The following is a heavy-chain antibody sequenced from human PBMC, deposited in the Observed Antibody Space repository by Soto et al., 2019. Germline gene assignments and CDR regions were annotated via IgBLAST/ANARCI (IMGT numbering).Heavy chain of an antibody. D-gene: IGHD2-8*02. CDR1: DNTFTHYG. Sequence: EASVKVSCKSSDNTFTHYGINWVRQAPGQGLEWMGWISGYNGNTKYAQKFQDRVTMTADTSTRTAFMEVRSLTSDDTGVYFCAATGGNYFGLDVWGQGTTVTVYS. J-gene: IGHJ6*02. CDR3: AATGGNYFGLDV. V-gene: IGHV1-18*01. CDR2: ISGYNGNT.